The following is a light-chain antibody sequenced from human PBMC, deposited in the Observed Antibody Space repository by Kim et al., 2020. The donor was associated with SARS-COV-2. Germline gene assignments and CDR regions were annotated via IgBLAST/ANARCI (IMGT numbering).Light chain of an antibody. CDR2: VGTGGIVG. Sequence: QPVLTQPPSASASLGASVTLTCTLSSGYSNYKVDWYQQRPGKGPRFVMRVGTGGIVGSKGDGIPDRFSVLGSGLNRYLTIKNIQEEDESDYHCGADHGSGSNFFVVFGGGTQ. CDR3: GADHGSGSNFFVV. CDR1: SGYSNYK. J-gene: IGLJ2*01. V-gene: IGLV9-49*01.